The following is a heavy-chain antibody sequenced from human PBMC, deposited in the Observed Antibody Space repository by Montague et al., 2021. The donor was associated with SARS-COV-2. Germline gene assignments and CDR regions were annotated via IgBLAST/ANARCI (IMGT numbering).Heavy chain of an antibody. CDR3: VREKAGGLRNVCDI. Sequence: SETLSLTCTVSGFSIGSGDYCGWFRQPPGERLAWIGSIYHSGTTYYNPSLQSRLTMSIDTSTNQFSLRLTSVTAADTAVFFCVREKAGGLRNVCDIWGQGTTVTVSS. V-gene: IGHV4-38-2*02. CDR1: GFSIGSGDY. CDR2: IYHSGTT. J-gene: IGHJ3*02.